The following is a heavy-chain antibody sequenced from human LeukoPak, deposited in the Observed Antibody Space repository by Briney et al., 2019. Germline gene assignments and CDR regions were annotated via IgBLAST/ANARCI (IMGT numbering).Heavy chain of an antibody. J-gene: IGHJ4*02. CDR1: GGSISSYY. CDR2: IYYSGST. Sequence: ETLSLTCTVSGGSISSYYWSWIRQPPGKGLEWIGYIYYSGSTNYNPSLKSRVSISVDTSKNQCSLKLSSVTASDTAVYYCARAGAGWYYCDYWGQGTLVTVSS. D-gene: IGHD2-15*01. V-gene: IGHV4-59*01. CDR3: ARAGAGWYYCDY.